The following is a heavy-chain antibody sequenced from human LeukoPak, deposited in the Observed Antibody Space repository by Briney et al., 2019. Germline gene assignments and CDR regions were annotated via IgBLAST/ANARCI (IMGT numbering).Heavy chain of an antibody. D-gene: IGHD1-14*01. Sequence: GGSLRLSRAASGFTVITNDMTWVRQAPGKGLEWVSVLYSDGITKYADSVQGRFAISRDNSKNTLYLEMNSLSPDDTAVYYCARGVEPLAANTLAYWGQGTLVTVSS. CDR1: GFTVITND. CDR2: LYSDGIT. J-gene: IGHJ4*02. CDR3: ARGVEPLAANTLAY. V-gene: IGHV3-53*01.